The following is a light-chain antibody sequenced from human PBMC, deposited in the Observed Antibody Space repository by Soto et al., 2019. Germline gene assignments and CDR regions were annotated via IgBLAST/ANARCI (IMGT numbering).Light chain of an antibody. CDR2: STS. CDR3: QQSFTTPYT. V-gene: IGKV1-39*01. CDR1: QTINKN. J-gene: IGKJ2*01. Sequence: DIQMTQSPSSLSASVGDRVTITWRASQTINKNLNWYQQKPGQAPRLLIYSTSDFQSGVPSRFSGSGSGTDFTLTISDLQPEDFATYYCQQSFTTPYTFGQGTELEI.